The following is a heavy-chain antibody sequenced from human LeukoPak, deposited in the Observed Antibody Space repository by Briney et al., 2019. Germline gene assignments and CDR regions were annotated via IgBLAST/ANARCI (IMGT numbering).Heavy chain of an antibody. Sequence: GGSLRLSCAASGFTFSSYSVNWVRQAPGKGLEWVSSISSSSSYIYYADSVKGRFTTSRDNAKNSLYLQMNSLRAEDTAVYYCARDLGVTTPPFDYWGQGTLVTVSS. V-gene: IGHV3-21*01. D-gene: IGHD4-11*01. CDR1: GFTFSSYS. CDR3: ARDLGVTTPPFDY. CDR2: ISSSSSYI. J-gene: IGHJ4*02.